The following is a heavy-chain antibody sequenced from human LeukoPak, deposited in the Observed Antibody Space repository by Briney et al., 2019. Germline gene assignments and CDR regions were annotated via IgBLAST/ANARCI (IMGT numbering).Heavy chain of an antibody. J-gene: IGHJ3*02. Sequence: HGRSLRLSCTASGFTFDDYAMHWVRQAPGKGLEWVSYISWNSGSVAYADSVKGRFTISRDNAKNSLYLQMNSLRTEDTALYYCAKGAGVGYCSSTSCFGDAFDIWGQGTMVTVSS. D-gene: IGHD2-2*01. CDR3: AKGAGVGYCSSTSCFGDAFDI. CDR2: ISWNSGSV. CDR1: GFTFDDYA. V-gene: IGHV3-9*01.